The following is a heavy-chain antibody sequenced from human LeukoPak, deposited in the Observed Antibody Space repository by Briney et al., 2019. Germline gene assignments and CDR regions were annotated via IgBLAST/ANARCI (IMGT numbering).Heavy chain of an antibody. Sequence: PSETLSLTCTVSGGSISSYYWSWVRQPPGKGLEWIGCIYYSESTNYNPSLKSRVTISVGTSKNQFSLKLSSVTAADTAVYYCARRSSWSFDYWGQGTLVTVSS. CDR1: GGSISSYY. CDR3: ARRSSWSFDY. D-gene: IGHD6-13*01. CDR2: IYYSEST. J-gene: IGHJ4*02. V-gene: IGHV4-59*08.